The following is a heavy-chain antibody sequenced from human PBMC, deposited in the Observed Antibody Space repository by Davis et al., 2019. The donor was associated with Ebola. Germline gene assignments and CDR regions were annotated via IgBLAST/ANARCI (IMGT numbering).Heavy chain of an antibody. CDR3: AGRRQVTANYYYYYGMDV. CDR2: INHSGST. J-gene: IGHJ6*02. Sequence: SETLSLTCTVSGGSISSGGYYWSWIRQPPGKGLEWIGEINHSGSTNYNPSLKSRVTISVDTSKNQFSLKLSSVTAADTAVYYCAGRRQVTANYYYYYGMDVWGQGTTVTVSS. D-gene: IGHD2-21*02. CDR1: GGSISSGGYY. V-gene: IGHV4-39*07.